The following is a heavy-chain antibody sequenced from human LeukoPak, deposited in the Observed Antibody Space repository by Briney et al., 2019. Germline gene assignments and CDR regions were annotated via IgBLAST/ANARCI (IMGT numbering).Heavy chain of an antibody. CDR1: GFTFSSYG. CDR3: AKGPLGITMIVVVGRFDY. CDR2: ISYDGSNK. V-gene: IGHV3-30*18. J-gene: IGHJ4*02. Sequence: GGSLRLSCAASGFTFSSYGMHWVRQAPGTGLGWVAVISYDGSNKYYADSVKGRFTISRDNSKNTLYLQMNSLRAEDTAVYYCAKGPLGITMIVVVGRFDYWGQGTLVTVSS. D-gene: IGHD3-22*01.